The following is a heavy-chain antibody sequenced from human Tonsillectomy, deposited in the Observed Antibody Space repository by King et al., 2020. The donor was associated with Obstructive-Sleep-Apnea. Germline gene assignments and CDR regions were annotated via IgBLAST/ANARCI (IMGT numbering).Heavy chain of an antibody. D-gene: IGHD2-21*01. CDR1: GYSISSGYY. CDR3: ARDVAGY. CDR2: IFHRGST. Sequence: QLQESGPGLVKPSETLSLTCTVSGYSISSGYYWGWIRQPPGKWLVLIGGIFHRGSTHYNPSLKSRVTISVDTSKHQFSLKLSSVTAADTAVYYCARDVAGYWGQGTLVTVSS. V-gene: IGHV4-38-2*02. J-gene: IGHJ4*02.